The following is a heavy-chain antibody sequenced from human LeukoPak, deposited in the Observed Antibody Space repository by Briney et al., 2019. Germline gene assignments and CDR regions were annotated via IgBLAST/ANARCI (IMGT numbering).Heavy chain of an antibody. V-gene: IGHV3-21*01. Sequence: GGSLRLSCAASGFTFSSYSMNWVRQAPGKGLEWVSSISSSSSYIYYADSVKGRFTISRDNAKNSLYLQMNSLRAEDTAVYYCARDPIFGVVTYLDYWGQGTPVTVSS. J-gene: IGHJ4*02. CDR3: ARDPIFGVVTYLDY. D-gene: IGHD3-3*01. CDR1: GFTFSSYS. CDR2: ISSSSSYI.